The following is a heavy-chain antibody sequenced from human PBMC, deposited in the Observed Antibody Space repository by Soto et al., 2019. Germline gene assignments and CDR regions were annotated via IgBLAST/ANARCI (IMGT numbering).Heavy chain of an antibody. J-gene: IGHJ3*02. CDR3: ARDHKEAFDI. CDR2: MYFNEST. Sequence: QVLLQESGPGLVKPSEILSLTCTVSGGSISSYFLNWIRQAPGKGLEWIGYMYFNESTNYNPSLKSRVTISLDTSKSLFSLKLNSVTAADTAVYYCARDHKEAFDIWGQGTLVTVSS. CDR1: GGSISSYF. V-gene: IGHV4-59*01.